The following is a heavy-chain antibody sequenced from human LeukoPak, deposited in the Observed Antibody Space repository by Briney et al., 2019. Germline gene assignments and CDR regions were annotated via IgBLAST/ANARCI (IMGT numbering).Heavy chain of an antibody. J-gene: IGHJ4*02. Sequence: SETLSLTCTVSGGSISSHYRSWIRQPPWKGREWIGYIYYSGTTNYNPSLQSRVPISLDKSKNQFSPKLSSVARADTAVYYCARDADFWEIDSWGQGTLVTVSS. CDR1: GGSISSHY. CDR2: IYYSGTT. V-gene: IGHV4-59*11. CDR3: ARDADFWEIDS. D-gene: IGHD3-3*01.